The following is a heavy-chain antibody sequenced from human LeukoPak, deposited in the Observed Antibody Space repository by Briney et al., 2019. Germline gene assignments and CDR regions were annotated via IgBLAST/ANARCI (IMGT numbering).Heavy chain of an antibody. J-gene: IGHJ4*02. CDR1: GYTFTSYY. CDR2: INPSGGST. V-gene: IGHV1-46*01. Sequence: ASVKVSCKASGYTFTSYYMHWVRQAPGQGLEWMGIINPSGGSTSYAQKFQGRVTMTRDMSTSTVYMELSSLRSEDTAVYYCARMDDSGGYYGPFDYWGQGTLVTVSS. D-gene: IGHD3-22*01. CDR3: ARMDDSGGYYGPFDY.